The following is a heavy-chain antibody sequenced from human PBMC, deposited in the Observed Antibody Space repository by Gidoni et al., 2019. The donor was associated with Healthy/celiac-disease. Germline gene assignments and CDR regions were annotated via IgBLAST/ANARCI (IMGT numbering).Heavy chain of an antibody. J-gene: IGHJ6*02. CDR2: ISGSGGST. CDR3: AKDELGVHYYYHYGMDV. D-gene: IGHD3-16*01. CDR1: GFTFSSYA. V-gene: IGHV3-23*01. Sequence: EVQLLESGGGLVQPGGSLRLSCAASGFTFSSYAMSWVRQAPGKGLEWVSAISGSGGSTYYADSVKGRFTISRDNSKNTLYLQMNSLRAEDTAVYYCAKDELGVHYYYHYGMDVWGQGTTVTVSS.